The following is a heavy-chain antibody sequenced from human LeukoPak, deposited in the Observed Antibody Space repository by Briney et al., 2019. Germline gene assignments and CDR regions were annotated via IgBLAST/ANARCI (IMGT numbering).Heavy chain of an antibody. V-gene: IGHV3-74*03. J-gene: IGHJ4*02. CDR3: ARGGYGSIDY. CDR2: INSDGSST. CDR1: GFTFSSYA. Sequence: GGSLRLSCAASGFTFSSYAMHWVRQAPGKGLVWVSYINSDGSSTMYADSVKGRFTISRDNAKNTVYLQMNSLRAEDTAVYYCARGGYGSIDYWGQGTLVAVSS. D-gene: IGHD4-17*01.